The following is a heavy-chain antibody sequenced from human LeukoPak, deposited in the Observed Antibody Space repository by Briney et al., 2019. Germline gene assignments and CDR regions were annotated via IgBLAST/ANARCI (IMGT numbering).Heavy chain of an antibody. V-gene: IGHV3-23*01. J-gene: IGHJ5*02. CDR2: ISGSGGST. Sequence: GGSLRLSCAASGFTFSSYAMSWVRQAPGKGLEWVSAISGSGGSTYYADSVKGRFTISRDNSKDTLYLQTNSLRAEDTAVYYCAKDYSSSWYGGYDWFDPWGQGTLVTVSS. CDR3: AKDYSSSWYGGYDWFDP. D-gene: IGHD6-13*01. CDR1: GFTFSSYA.